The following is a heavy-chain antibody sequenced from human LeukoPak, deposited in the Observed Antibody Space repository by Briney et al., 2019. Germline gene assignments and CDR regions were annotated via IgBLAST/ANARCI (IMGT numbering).Heavy chain of an antibody. V-gene: IGHV3-7*01. J-gene: IGHJ4*02. Sequence: GGSLRLSCAASGFTFSRYWMSWVRQAPGKGLEWVANIKQDGSEKYYVDSVKGRFTISRDNAKNSLYLQMNSLRAEDTAVYYCARSAGSSSWYEGYYFDHWGQGTLVTVSS. CDR1: GFTFSRYW. D-gene: IGHD6-13*01. CDR3: ARSAGSSSWYEGYYFDH. CDR2: IKQDGSEK.